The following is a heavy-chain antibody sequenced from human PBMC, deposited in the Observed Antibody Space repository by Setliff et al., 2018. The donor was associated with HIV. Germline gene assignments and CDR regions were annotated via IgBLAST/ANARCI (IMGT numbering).Heavy chain of an antibody. D-gene: IGHD2-21*01. J-gene: IGHJ4*02. CDR3: ARVIQGPYYLDN. CDR1: GFTFSSHS. CDR2: IDTTSRST. Sequence: KPGGSLRLSCIASGFTFSSHSLNWVRQAPGKGLEWISYIDTTSRSTYYAESVKGRFTISRDSAKNSLYLQMNSLRADDTATYFCARVIQGPYYLDNWGQGVLVTVSS. V-gene: IGHV3-21*01.